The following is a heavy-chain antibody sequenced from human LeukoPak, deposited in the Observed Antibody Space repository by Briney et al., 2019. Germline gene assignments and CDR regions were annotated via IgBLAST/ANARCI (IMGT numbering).Heavy chain of an antibody. V-gene: IGHV1-69*06. CDR2: IIPIFGTA. J-gene: IGHJ4*02. Sequence: SVKVSCKASGGTFSSYAISWVQQAPGQGLEWMGGIIPIFGTANYAQKFQGRVTITADKSTSTAYMELSSLRSEDTAVYYCASIAAAGTVWDYWGQGTLVTVSS. D-gene: IGHD6-13*01. CDR1: GGTFSSYA. CDR3: ASIAAAGTVWDY.